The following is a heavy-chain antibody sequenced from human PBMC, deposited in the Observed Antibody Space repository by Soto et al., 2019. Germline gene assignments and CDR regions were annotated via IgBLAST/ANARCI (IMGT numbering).Heavy chain of an antibody. J-gene: IGHJ4*02. V-gene: IGHV3-21*01. CDR2: ISSSSSYI. CDR3: ARGYYDILTGYSY. D-gene: IGHD3-9*01. Sequence: PGGSLRLSCAASGFTFSSYSMNWVRQAPGKGLEWVSSISSSSSYIYYADSVKGRFTISRDNAKNSLYLQMNSLRAEDTAVYYCARGYYDILTGYSYWCQGTLVTVAS. CDR1: GFTFSSYS.